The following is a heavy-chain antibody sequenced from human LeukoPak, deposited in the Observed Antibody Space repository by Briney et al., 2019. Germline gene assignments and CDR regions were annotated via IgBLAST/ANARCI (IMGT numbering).Heavy chain of an antibody. CDR2: IWYDGSNK. CDR3: ARARLDRPDDLYYYAMDV. CDR1: GFTFSSYA. J-gene: IGHJ6*02. Sequence: GGSLRLSRAASGFTFSSYAMHWVRQAPGKGLEWVADIWYDGSNKYYVDSVKGRFTISRDNSKNTLYLQMNSLRAEDTAVYYCARARLDRPDDLYYYAMDVWGQGTTVTVSS. V-gene: IGHV3-33*08. D-gene: IGHD1-1*01.